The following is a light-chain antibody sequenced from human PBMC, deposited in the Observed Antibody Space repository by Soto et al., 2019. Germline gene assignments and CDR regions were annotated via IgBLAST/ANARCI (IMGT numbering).Light chain of an antibody. V-gene: IGKV3-20*01. CDR2: GAS. J-gene: IGKJ1*01. CDR1: QSVTGSY. CDR3: QQYGRSPPKT. Sequence: EIVLTQSPGTLSLSPGERATLSCRASQSVTGSYLAWYQQKPGQAPRLLIYGASTRATGIPDRFSGSGSGTDFTLTISILEPEDFAVYYCQQYGRSPPKTFGQGTKVEIK.